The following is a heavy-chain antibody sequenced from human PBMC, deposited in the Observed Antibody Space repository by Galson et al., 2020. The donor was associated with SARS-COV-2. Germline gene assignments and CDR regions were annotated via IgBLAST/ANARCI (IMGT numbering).Heavy chain of an antibody. J-gene: IGHJ4*02. Sequence: GGSLRLSCAASGFTFSSYGMHWVRQAPGKGLEWVAVIWYDGSNKYYADSVKGRFTISRDNSKNTLYLQMNSLRAEDTAVYYCARDSIVGAKGGFDYWGQGTLVTVSS. D-gene: IGHD1-26*01. V-gene: IGHV3-33*01. CDR3: ARDSIVGAKGGFDY. CDR2: IWYDGSNK. CDR1: GFTFSSYG.